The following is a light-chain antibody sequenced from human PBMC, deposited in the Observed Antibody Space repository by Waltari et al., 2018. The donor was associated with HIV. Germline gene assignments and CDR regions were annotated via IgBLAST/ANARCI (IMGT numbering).Light chain of an antibody. Sequence: QSALTQPPSASGSPGQSGTISCTGTSSDIGDYDYVSWYQHQPGEAPKLLIYEVLNRPSGVPHRFSGSKSGNTASLTVSGLQAEDEADYYCSSYGGNSNVIFGGGTKLTVL. CDR3: SSYGGNSNVI. CDR2: EVL. CDR1: SSDIGDYDY. J-gene: IGLJ2*01. V-gene: IGLV2-8*01.